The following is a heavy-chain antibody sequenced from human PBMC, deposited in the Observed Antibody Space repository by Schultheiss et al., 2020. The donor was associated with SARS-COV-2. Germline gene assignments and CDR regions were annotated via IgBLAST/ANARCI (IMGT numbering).Heavy chain of an antibody. CDR2: INHSGST. CDR3: ARPDGDYALYGMDV. CDR1: GYSISSGHH. V-gene: IGHV4-38-2*01. Sequence: SETLSLTCSVSGYSISSGHHWGWIRQPPGKGLEWIGSINHSGSTYYNPSLKSRGTISVDTSKNQFSLKLSSVTAADTAVYYCARPDGDYALYGMDVWDQGTTVTVSS. D-gene: IGHD4-17*01. J-gene: IGHJ6*02.